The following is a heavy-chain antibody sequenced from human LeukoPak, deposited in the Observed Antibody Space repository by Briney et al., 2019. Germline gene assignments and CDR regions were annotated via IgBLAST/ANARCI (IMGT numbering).Heavy chain of an antibody. D-gene: IGHD3/OR15-3a*01. CDR3: ARGTRVASQFSRKYYYYMDV. J-gene: IGHJ6*03. Sequence: SVKVSCKASGGTFSSYAISWVRQAPGQGLEWMGGIIPIFGTANYAQKFQGRVTITTDESTSTAYMELSSLRSEDTAVYYCARGTRVASQFSRKYYYYMDVWGKGTTVTVSS. CDR1: GGTFSSYA. CDR2: IIPIFGTA. V-gene: IGHV1-69*05.